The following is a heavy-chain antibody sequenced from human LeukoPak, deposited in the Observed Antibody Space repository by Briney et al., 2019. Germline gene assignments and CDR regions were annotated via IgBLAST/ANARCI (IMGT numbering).Heavy chain of an antibody. J-gene: IGHJ4*02. CDR2: ISSSSSYI. D-gene: IGHD3-10*01. V-gene: IGHV3-21*01. Sequence: GGSLRLSCAASGFTFSSYSMNWVRQAPGKGLEWVSSISSSSSYIYYADSVKGRFTISRDNAKNSLYLQMNSLRAEDTAVYYCARDAGVTMVRGVFPPDYWGQGTLVTVSS. CDR3: ARDAGVTMVRGVFPPDY. CDR1: GFTFSSYS.